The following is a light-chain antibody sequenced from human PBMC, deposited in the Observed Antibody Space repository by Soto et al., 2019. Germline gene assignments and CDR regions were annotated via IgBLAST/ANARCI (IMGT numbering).Light chain of an antibody. J-gene: IGLJ1*01. CDR3: CSYAGSYTHV. Sequence: QSVLSQPRSVSGAPGQSVTISCTGTSIDVGTYTYVSWYQQHPGKAPKLIIYDVIKRPSGVPDRFSGSKSGNTASLTISGLQAEDEADYYCCSYAGSYTHVFGTGTKV. CDR2: DVI. CDR1: SIDVGTYTY. V-gene: IGLV2-11*01.